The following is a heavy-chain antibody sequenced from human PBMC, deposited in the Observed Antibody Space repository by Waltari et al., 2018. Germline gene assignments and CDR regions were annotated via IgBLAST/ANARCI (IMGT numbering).Heavy chain of an antibody. Sequence: QVQLAQSGAELKKPGATVKLSCKVSGYTPDDLSMHWVRQSPGKGLEWMGGFDREDGQIIYAQKFQGRITMTEDTSTDTAYLELSSLRSEDTAVYYCASDRGGYYSMAVWGKGTTVTVSS. CDR2: FDREDGQI. V-gene: IGHV1-24*01. CDR1: GYTPDDLS. J-gene: IGHJ6*03. CDR3: ASDRGGYYSMAV. D-gene: IGHD3-10*01.